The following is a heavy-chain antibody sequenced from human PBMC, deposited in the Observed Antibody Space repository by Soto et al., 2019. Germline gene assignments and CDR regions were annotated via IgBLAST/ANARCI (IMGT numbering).Heavy chain of an antibody. V-gene: IGHV4-30-4*01. Sequence: SETLSLTCTVSGCSISSGDYYWSWIRQPPGKGLEWIGYIYYSGSTYYNPSLKSRVTISVDTSKNQFSLKLSSVTAADTAVYYCARGGVVVVAAWYYFDYWGQGTLVTVSS. CDR2: IYYSGST. CDR1: GCSISSGDYY. CDR3: ARGGVVVVAAWYYFDY. J-gene: IGHJ4*02. D-gene: IGHD2-15*01.